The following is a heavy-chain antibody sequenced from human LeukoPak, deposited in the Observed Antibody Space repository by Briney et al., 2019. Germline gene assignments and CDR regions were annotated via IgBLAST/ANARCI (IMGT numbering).Heavy chain of an antibody. V-gene: IGHV3-15*01. Sequence: GGSLRLSCAASGFTFSNAWMSWVRQAPGKGLEWVGRIKSKTDGGTTDYAAPVKGRFTISRDDSKNTLYLQMNSLKTEDTAVYYCTTSLAADGIVDYWGQGTLVTVSS. CDR3: TTSLAADGIVDY. CDR2: IKSKTDGGTT. D-gene: IGHD6-13*01. CDR1: GFTFSNAW. J-gene: IGHJ4*02.